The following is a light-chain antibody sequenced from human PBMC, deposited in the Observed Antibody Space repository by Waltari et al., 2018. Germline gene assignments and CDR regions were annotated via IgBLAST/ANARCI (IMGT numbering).Light chain of an antibody. J-gene: IGKJ2*01. V-gene: IGKV2-30*02. CDR1: QSLVHSDGNTH. CDR2: RVS. CDR3: MQGTHWPYT. Sequence: EVVMTQSPLSLPVTLGQPASISCKSSQSLVHSDGNTHLNWFQQRPGQSPRRLIYRVSNRDSGVQDRFSGSGSGTDFTLKISRVEAEDVGVYYCMQGTHWPYTFGQGTKLDIK.